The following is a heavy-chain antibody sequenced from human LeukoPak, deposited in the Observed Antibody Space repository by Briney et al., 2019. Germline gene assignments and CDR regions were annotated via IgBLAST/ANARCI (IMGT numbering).Heavy chain of an antibody. Sequence: PSETLSLTCTVSGGSIISYYWRWIRQPPGKGLEWIGYIYTTGSTNYNPSLKSRVTISVDTSKNQFSLKLSSVTAADTAVYYCARQVYSRTTMDVWGKGTTVTVSS. CDR2: IYTTGST. J-gene: IGHJ6*03. CDR1: GGSIISYY. CDR3: ARQVYSRTTMDV. V-gene: IGHV4-4*09. D-gene: IGHD5-18*01.